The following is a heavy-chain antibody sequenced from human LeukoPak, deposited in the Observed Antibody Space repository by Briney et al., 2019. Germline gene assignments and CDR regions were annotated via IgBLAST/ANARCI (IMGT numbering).Heavy chain of an antibody. CDR3: ASAPLGSTRP. CDR2: ISSSSSSI. D-gene: IGHD1-26*01. CDR1: GFTFSNYP. Sequence: GGSLRLSCAASGFTFSNYPMGWVRQAPGKGLEWLSSISSSSSSINYADSLKGRFTISRDNAKNSVYLQMNSLRAEDTAVYYCASAPLGSTRPWGQGTLVTVSS. J-gene: IGHJ5*02. V-gene: IGHV3-21*01.